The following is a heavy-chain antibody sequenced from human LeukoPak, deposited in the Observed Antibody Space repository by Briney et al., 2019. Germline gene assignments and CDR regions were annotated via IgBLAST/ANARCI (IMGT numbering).Heavy chain of an antibody. J-gene: IGHJ6*04. D-gene: IGHD1-1*01. Sequence: RASVKVSCKASGGSFRRYAFAWVRQAPGQGLEWMGGIMPVLDTGSYAQWFQGRVTVTADRSTSTAYMELRSLRPEDTALYYCAARDNGNDLLSYHAMDVWGNGTTVTVSS. CDR3: AARDNGNDLLSYHAMDV. CDR2: IMPVLDTG. CDR1: GGSFRRYA. V-gene: IGHV1-69*06.